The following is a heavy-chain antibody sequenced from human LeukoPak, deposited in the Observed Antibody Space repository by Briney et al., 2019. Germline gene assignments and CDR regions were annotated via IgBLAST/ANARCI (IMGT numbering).Heavy chain of an antibody. CDR1: GYSISSGYY. D-gene: IGHD2-21*01. CDR3: ARGGDPHYGMDV. Sequence: SETLSLTCTVSGYSISSGYYWSWIRQPPGKGLEWIGNIYYSGSTNYNPSLRSRVTISVDTSKNQCSLKLSSVTAADTAVYYCARGGDPHYGMDVWGQGTTVTVSS. CDR2: IYYSGST. V-gene: IGHV4-61*01. J-gene: IGHJ6*02.